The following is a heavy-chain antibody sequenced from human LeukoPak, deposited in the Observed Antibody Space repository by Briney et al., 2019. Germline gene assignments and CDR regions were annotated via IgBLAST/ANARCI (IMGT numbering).Heavy chain of an antibody. CDR1: GFTFSSYA. D-gene: IGHD5-12*01. CDR2: ISYDGSNK. V-gene: IGHV3-30*01. Sequence: TGGSLRLSCAASGFTFSSYAMHGVRQAPGKGLEWVAVISYDGSNKYYADSVKGRFTISRDNSKNTLYLQMNSLRAEDTAVYYCARGMDASGYDPTDYWGQGTLVTVSS. CDR3: ARGMDASGYDPTDY. J-gene: IGHJ4*02.